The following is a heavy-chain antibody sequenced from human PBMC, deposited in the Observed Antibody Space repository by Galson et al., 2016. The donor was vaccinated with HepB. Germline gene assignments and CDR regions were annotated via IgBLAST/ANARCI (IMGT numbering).Heavy chain of an antibody. V-gene: IGHV3-53*01. CDR1: GFTVSSNY. CDR2: IYSGGST. Sequence: CAASGFTVSSNYMSWVRQAPGKGLEWVSVIYSGGSTYDADSVKGRFTISRDNSKNTLYLQMNSLRAEDTAVYYCARADYYYYYMDVWGKGTTVTVSS. CDR3: ARADYYYYYMDV. J-gene: IGHJ6*03.